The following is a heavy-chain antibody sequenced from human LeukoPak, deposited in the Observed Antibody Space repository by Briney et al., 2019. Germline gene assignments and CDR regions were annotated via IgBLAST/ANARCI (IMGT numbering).Heavy chain of an antibody. CDR1: GFTFSNYW. Sequence: PTGGSLRLSCAASGFTFSNYWMSWVRQAPRKGLEWVANINQGGSDKSYVDSVKGRFTISRDNAKNSLYLEMDSLRVEDTAMYYCARTSRSSSIDDWGQGTLVTVSS. D-gene: IGHD2-15*01. CDR2: INQGGSDK. J-gene: IGHJ4*02. V-gene: IGHV3-7*01. CDR3: ARTSRSSSIDD.